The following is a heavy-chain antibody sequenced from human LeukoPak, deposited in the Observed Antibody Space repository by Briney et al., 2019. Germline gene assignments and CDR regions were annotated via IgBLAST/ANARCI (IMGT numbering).Heavy chain of an antibody. J-gene: IGHJ3*02. CDR1: GGSISSSSYY. D-gene: IGHD2-2*01. CDR3: ARDWGYQLPKGDAFDI. CDR2: IYYSGST. V-gene: IGHV4-30-4*08. Sequence: SETLSLTCTVSGGSISSSSYYWGWIRQPPGKGLEWIGYIYYSGSTYYNPSLKSRVTISVDTSKNQFSLKLSSVTAADTAVYYCARDWGYQLPKGDAFDIWGQGTMVTVSS.